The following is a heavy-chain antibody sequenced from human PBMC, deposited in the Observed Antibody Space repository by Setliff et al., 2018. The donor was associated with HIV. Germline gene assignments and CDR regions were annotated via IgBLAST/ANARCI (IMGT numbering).Heavy chain of an antibody. CDR2: ILYDGSNK. Sequence: PGGSLRLSCAASGFTFNSYAMHWVRQAPGKGLEWVAVILYDGSNKYYADLVKGRFTISRDNSKNTLYLQMNSLRGEDTAVYYCAKGARGPPHRTPVLPFDYWGQGTLVTVSS. V-gene: IGHV3-30*18. J-gene: IGHJ4*02. CDR3: AKGARGPPHRTPVLPFDY. CDR1: GFTFNSYA. D-gene: IGHD6-6*01.